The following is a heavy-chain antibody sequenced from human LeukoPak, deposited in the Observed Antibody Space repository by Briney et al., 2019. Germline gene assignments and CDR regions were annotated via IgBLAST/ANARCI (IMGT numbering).Heavy chain of an antibody. Sequence: GGSLRLSCAASGFTFSSYGMHWVRQAPGKGLEWVAVISYDGSNKYYADSVKGRFTISRDNSKNTLYLQMNSLRAEDTAVYYCAKDRAPGYSSSWYYFDYWGQGTLVTVSS. V-gene: IGHV3-30*18. CDR3: AKDRAPGYSSSWYYFDY. J-gene: IGHJ4*02. CDR1: GFTFSSYG. CDR2: ISYDGSNK. D-gene: IGHD6-13*01.